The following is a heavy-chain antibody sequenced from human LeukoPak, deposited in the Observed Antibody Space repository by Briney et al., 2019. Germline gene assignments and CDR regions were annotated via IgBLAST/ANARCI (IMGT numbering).Heavy chain of an antibody. CDR1: GFIFSNYW. CDR3: AGRPGSFDY. V-gene: IGHV3-7*01. Sequence: AGGSLRLSCAASGFIFSNYWMSWVRQFPGKRLEWVANIKQDGSKKNYVDSVRGRFTISRDNAKNSLYLQMDSLRVEDSAVYYCAGRPGSFDYWGQGALVTVSS. J-gene: IGHJ4*02. CDR2: IKQDGSKK. D-gene: IGHD3-10*01.